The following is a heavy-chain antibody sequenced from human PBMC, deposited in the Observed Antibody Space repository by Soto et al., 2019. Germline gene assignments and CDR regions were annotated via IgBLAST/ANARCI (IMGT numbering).Heavy chain of an antibody. CDR1: GFTFSNAW. Sequence: EVQLVESGGGLVKPGGSLRLSCAASGFTFSNAWMNWVRQAPGKGLEWVGRIKSKTDGGTTDYAAPVKGRFTISRDDSKNTLYLQRNSLKTEDTAVYYCTTARISLSYGMDVWGQGTTVTVSS. V-gene: IGHV3-15*07. J-gene: IGHJ6*02. CDR3: TTARISLSYGMDV. CDR2: IKSKTDGGTT.